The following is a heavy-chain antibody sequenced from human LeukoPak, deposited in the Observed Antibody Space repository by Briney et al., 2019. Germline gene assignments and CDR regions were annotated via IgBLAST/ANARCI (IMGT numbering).Heavy chain of an antibody. CDR2: ISYDGSNK. CDR1: GFTFSSYG. CDR3: AKDFGQPGRVMHP. J-gene: IGHJ5*02. Sequence: PGGSLRLSCAASGFTFSSYGMHWVRQAPGKGLEWVAVISYDGSNKYYADSVKGRFTISRDNSKNTLYLQMNSLRAEDTAVYYCAKDFGQPGRVMHPWGQGTLVTVSS. V-gene: IGHV3-30*18. D-gene: IGHD3-16*01.